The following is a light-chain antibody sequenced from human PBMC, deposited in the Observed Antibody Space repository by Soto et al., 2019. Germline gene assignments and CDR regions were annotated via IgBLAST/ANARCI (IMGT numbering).Light chain of an antibody. J-gene: IGKJ4*01. CDR2: EAS. Sequence: DIQMTQSPSTLSASVGDRVTITCRASQSISSWLAWYQQKPGKAPKLLIHEASRLESGVPSRFSGSESGTEFTLTISSLHPEDFATYYCQQYTNFPLTFGGGTKVEIK. V-gene: IGKV1-5*01. CDR3: QQYTNFPLT. CDR1: QSISSW.